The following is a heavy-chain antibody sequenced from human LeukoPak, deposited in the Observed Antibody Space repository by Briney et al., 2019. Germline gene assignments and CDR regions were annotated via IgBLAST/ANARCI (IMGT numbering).Heavy chain of an antibody. CDR3: ARQRGYHYDSTTNRFSDL. J-gene: IGHJ5*02. CDR2: RYYSGIT. V-gene: IGHV4-39*01. D-gene: IGHD3-22*01. Sequence: TPGGTLRLSCAASGFTISSNYMSWSLQLPAKGLDRIRSRYYSGITYYNPSLKSRVTISVDTSKNQFSLRLSSVTAADTAVSYCARQRGYHYDSTTNRFSDLWGQGTRVTVSS. CDR1: GFTISSNY.